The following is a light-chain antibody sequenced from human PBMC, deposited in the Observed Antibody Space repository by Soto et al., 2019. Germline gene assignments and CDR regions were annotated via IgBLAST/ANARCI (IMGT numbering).Light chain of an antibody. J-gene: IGLJ3*02. Sequence: SVLTQPAAVSGPPGQSITISCTGTSSDVGRYNYVSWYQQHSGKAPKLVIYEVRNRPSGISNRFSASKSGNTASLTISGLQAEDEADYYCTSYTSNTTWVFGGGTKLTVL. CDR1: SSDVGRYNY. V-gene: IGLV2-14*01. CDR2: EVR. CDR3: TSYTSNTTWV.